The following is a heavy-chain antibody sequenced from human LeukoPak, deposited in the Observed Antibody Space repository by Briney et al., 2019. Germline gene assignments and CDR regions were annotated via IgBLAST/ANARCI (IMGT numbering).Heavy chain of an antibody. CDR1: GGSISYYY. D-gene: IGHD3-3*01. Sequence: SETLSLTCTVSGGSISYYYWSWIRQPAGKGLEWIGRIYTSGSTNYNPSLKSRVTMSVDTSKNQFSLKLSSVTAADTAVYYCARDLETWSGYYFDYWGQGTLVTVSS. J-gene: IGHJ4*02. V-gene: IGHV4-4*07. CDR3: ARDLETWSGYYFDY. CDR2: IYTSGST.